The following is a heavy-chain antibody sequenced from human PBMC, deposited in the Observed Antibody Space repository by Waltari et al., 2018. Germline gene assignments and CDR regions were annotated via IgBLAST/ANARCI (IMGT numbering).Heavy chain of an antibody. V-gene: IGHV3-15*01. D-gene: IGHD6-13*01. Sequence: EVQLVESGGGLVKPGGSLRLSCAASGFTFSNAWMSWVRQAPGKGLEWVGRIKSKTDGGTTDYAAPVKGRFTISRDDSKNTLYLQMNSLKTEDTAVYYCTTESSSWTGWFDPWGQGTLVTVSS. CDR1: GFTFSNAW. CDR3: TTESSSWTGWFDP. CDR2: IKSKTDGGTT. J-gene: IGHJ5*02.